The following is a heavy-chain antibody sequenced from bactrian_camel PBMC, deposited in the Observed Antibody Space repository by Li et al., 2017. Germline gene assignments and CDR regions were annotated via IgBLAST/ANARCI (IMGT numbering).Heavy chain of an antibody. CDR2: IGSDGTT. CDR1: ATTSTRYC. V-gene: IGHV3S53*01. Sequence: VQLVESGGGSVQAGGSLRLSCVATATTSTRYCMGWFLQAPGKEREAVASIGSDGTTKYADAVKGRFTISRDNAKNTATLHMNSLKLEDTGMYYCAADPLGLDRPSGSWVLIHYWGQGTQVTVS. CDR3: AADPLGLDRPSGSWVLIHY. D-gene: IGHD5*01. J-gene: IGHJ4*01.